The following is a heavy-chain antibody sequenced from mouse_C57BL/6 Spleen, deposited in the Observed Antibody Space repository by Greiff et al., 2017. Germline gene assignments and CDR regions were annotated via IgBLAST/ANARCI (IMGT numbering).Heavy chain of an antibody. V-gene: IGHV1-26*01. D-gene: IGHD1-1*01. CDR3: AREGGLLMDD. CDR2: INPNNGGT. J-gene: IGHJ4*01. Sequence: VQLQQSGPELVKPGASVKISCKASGYTFTDYYMNWVKQSHGQSLEWIGDINPNNGGTSYNQKFKGKATLTVDKSSSTAYMELRSLTSEDSAVYYCAREGGLLMDDWGQGTSVTVSS. CDR1: GYTFTDYY.